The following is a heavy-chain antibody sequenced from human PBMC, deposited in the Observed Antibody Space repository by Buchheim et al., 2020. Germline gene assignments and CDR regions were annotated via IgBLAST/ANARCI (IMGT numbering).Heavy chain of an antibody. D-gene: IGHD3-3*01. V-gene: IGHV3-7*03. Sequence: EVQLVESGGGLVQPGGSLRLSCAASGFTFSSYWMSWVRQAPGKGLEWVANIKQDGSEKYYVDSVKGRFTISRDNAKNSLYLQMNSLRAEDTAVYYCARDPWAYYDFWSGYYHHNWFDPWGQGTL. CDR2: IKQDGSEK. CDR1: GFTFSSYW. CDR3: ARDPWAYYDFWSGYYHHNWFDP. J-gene: IGHJ5*02.